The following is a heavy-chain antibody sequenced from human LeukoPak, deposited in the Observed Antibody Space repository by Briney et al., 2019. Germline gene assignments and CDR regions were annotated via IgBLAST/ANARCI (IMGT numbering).Heavy chain of an antibody. J-gene: IGHJ6*02. CDR1: GGSISSYY. D-gene: IGHD4-17*01. CDR2: IYTSGST. V-gene: IGHV4-4*07. CDR3: ARDPTTGTYYYYYGMDV. Sequence: SETLSLTCTVSGGSISSYYWSWIRQPAGKGLEWIGRIYTSGSTNYNPSLKSRVTMSVDTSMNQFSLKLSSVTAADTAVYYCARDPTTGTYYYYYGMDVWGQGTTVTVSS.